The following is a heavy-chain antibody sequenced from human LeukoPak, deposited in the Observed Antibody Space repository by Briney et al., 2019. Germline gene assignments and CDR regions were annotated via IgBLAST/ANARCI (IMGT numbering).Heavy chain of an antibody. J-gene: IGHJ5*02. CDR1: GYTFTSYR. V-gene: IGHV1-46*01. Sequence: ASVKVSCKASGYTFTSYRMHWVRQAPGQGLEWMGIINPSGGSTNYAQRFRGRVTITRDMSTGTVYMELSSLTSEDTAVYYCAREAITIFGLVRTQTTKGPHRFDPWGQGTLVTVSS. D-gene: IGHD3-3*01. CDR3: AREAITIFGLVRTQTTKGPHRFDP. CDR2: INPSGGST.